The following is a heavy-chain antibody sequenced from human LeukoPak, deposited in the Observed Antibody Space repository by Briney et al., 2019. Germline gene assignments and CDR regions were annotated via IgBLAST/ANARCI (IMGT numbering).Heavy chain of an antibody. CDR2: ISWDGGST. D-gene: IGHD1-7*01. J-gene: IGHJ4*02. CDR1: GFTYDDYT. CDR3: ATAKGNWNYGFDY. Sequence: GGSLRLSCAASGFTYDDYTMHWVRQAPGKGLEWVSLISWDGGSTYYADSVKGRFTISRDNSKNSLYLQMNSLRTEDTALYYCATAKGNWNYGFDYWGQGTLVTVSS. V-gene: IGHV3-43*01.